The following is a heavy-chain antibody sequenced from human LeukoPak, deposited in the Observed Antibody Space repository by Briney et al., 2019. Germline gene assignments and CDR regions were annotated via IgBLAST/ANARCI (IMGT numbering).Heavy chain of an antibody. CDR1: GGSISSSSYY. V-gene: IGHV4-39*01. Sequence: PSETLSLTCTVSGGSISSSSYYWGWIRQPPGKGLEWIGSIYYSGSTYYNLSLKSRVTISVDTSKDQFSLKLSSVTAADTAVYYCASQELEPDSRFDYWGQGTLVTVSS. CDR3: ASQELEPDSRFDY. D-gene: IGHD1-1*01. CDR2: IYYSGST. J-gene: IGHJ4*02.